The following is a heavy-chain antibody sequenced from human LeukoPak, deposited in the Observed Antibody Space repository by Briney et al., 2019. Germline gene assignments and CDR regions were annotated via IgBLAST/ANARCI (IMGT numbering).Heavy chain of an antibody. Sequence: GGSLRLSCVASGFNFNIYAMSWVRQAPGKGPEWVSSISGGGGSTYYADSVKGRFTISRDNSKNTLSLQMNSLRAEDTAVYYCARVFFSYGSGPHLDYWGQGTLVTVSS. CDR2: ISGGGGST. CDR1: GFNFNIYA. D-gene: IGHD3-10*01. J-gene: IGHJ4*02. CDR3: ARVFFSYGSGPHLDY. V-gene: IGHV3-23*01.